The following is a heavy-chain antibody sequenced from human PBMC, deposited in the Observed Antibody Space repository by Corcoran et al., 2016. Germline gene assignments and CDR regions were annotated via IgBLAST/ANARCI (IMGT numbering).Heavy chain of an antibody. V-gene: IGHV1-69*01. CDR3: ARYFHGRYNWNRGSMDV. D-gene: IGHD1-20*01. Sequence: QVQLVQSGAEVKKPGSSVKVSCKASGGTFSSYAISWVRQAPGQGLEWMGGIIPIFGTANYAQKFQGRVTIPADESTGTAYMELSSLRSEDTAVYYCARYFHGRYNWNRGSMDVWGQGTTVTVSS. J-gene: IGHJ6*02. CDR2: IIPIFGTA. CDR1: GGTFSSYA.